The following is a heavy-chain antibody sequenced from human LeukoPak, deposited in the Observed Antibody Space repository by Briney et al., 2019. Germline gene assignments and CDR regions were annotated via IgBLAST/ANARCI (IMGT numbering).Heavy chain of an antibody. CDR1: GFTFSSYG. CDR3: AREGLESYSSSWYLVSRYYYYGMDV. D-gene: IGHD6-13*01. J-gene: IGHJ6*02. CDR2: IWYDGSNK. Sequence: PGGSLRLSCAASGFTFSSYGMHWVRQAPGKGLEWVAVIWYDGSNKYYADSVKGRFTISRDNSKNTLYLQMNSLRAEDTAVYYCAREGLESYSSSWYLVSRYYYYGMDVWGQGTTVTVSS. V-gene: IGHV3-33*01.